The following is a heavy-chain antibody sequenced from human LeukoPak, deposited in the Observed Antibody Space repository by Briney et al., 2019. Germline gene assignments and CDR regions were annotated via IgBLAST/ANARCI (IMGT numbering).Heavy chain of an antibody. Sequence: TSETLSLTCAVYGGSFSGYYWSWIRQPPGKGLEWIGEINHSGSTNYNPSLKSRVTISVDTSMNQFSLKLSSVTAADTAVYYCARGRVAARSHFDYWGQGTLVTVSS. CDR3: ARGRVAARSHFDY. D-gene: IGHD6-6*01. CDR2: INHSGST. J-gene: IGHJ4*02. V-gene: IGHV4-34*01. CDR1: GGSFSGYY.